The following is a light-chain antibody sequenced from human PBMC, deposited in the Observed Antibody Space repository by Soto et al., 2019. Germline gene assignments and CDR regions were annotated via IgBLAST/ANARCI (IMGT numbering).Light chain of an antibody. J-gene: IGKJ1*01. CDR3: QQYTNWPRT. CDR1: QSVSSN. CDR2: GAS. Sequence: EIVLTQSPATLSVSPGERATLSCRASQSVSSNLAWYQHKPGQAPRLLMYGASTRATGIPGRFSGSGSGTEFSLTISSLRSEDFAVYYCQQYTNWPRTFGQGTKVDI. V-gene: IGKV3-15*01.